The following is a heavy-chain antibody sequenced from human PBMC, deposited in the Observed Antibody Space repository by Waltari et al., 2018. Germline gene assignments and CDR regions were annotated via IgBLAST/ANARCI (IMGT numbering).Heavy chain of an antibody. CDR1: GFTFSSSS. J-gene: IGHJ5*02. V-gene: IGHV3-13*01. Sequence: EVQLVESGGGLVKPGGSLRLSCAASGFTFSSSSLHWVRQAPGQGLGCGAGMGTAGDTDYPGSVEGRFTISRENAKNSLNLQMNSLRAEDTAVYYCARGDARGWFDPWGQGTLVTVSS. D-gene: IGHD3-10*01. CDR2: MGTAGDT. CDR3: ARGDARGWFDP.